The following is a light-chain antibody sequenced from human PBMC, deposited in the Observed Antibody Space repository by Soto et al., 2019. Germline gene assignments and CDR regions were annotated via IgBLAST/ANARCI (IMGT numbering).Light chain of an antibody. CDR3: MQAAQWPRT. Sequence: DVVMTQSPLSLPVTLGQPASISCRSSQSLVSSDGNTYLNWFHQRPGQSPRRLIYKVSNQDSGVPDRFSGSGSGTEFTLTISRVEAEDAGVYYCMQAAQWPRTFGPGTKVDIK. V-gene: IGKV2-30*01. J-gene: IGKJ3*01. CDR2: KVS. CDR1: QSLVSSDGNTY.